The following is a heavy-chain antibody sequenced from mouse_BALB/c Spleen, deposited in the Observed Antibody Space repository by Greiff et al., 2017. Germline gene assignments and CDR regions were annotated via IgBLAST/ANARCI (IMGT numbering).Heavy chain of an antibody. CDR3: ARSIYYYGSSYFDY. D-gene: IGHD1-1*01. CDR1: GFSLTSYG. V-gene: IGHV2-9*02. CDR2: IWAGGST. J-gene: IGHJ2*01. Sequence: VQRVESGPGLVAPSQSLSITCTVSGFSLTSYGVHWVRQPPGKGLEWLGVIWAGGSTNYNSALMSRLSISKDNSKSQVFLKMNSLQTDDTAMYYCARSIYYYGSSYFDYWGQGTTLTVSS.